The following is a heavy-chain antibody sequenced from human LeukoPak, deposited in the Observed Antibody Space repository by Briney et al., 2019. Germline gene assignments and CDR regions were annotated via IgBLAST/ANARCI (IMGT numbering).Heavy chain of an antibody. J-gene: IGHJ4*02. CDR2: IYYSGST. CDR1: GGPISSYY. Sequence: SETLSLTCTVSGGPISSYYWSWIRQPPGKGLEWIGYIYYSGSTNYNPSLKSRVTISVDTSKNQFSLKLSSVTAADTAVYYCARVFPTGRGGVDYWGQGTLVTVSS. D-gene: IGHD3-10*01. V-gene: IGHV4-59*01. CDR3: ARVFPTGRGGVDY.